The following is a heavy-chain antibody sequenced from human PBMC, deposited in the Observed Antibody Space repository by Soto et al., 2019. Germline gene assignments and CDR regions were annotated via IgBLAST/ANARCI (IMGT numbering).Heavy chain of an antibody. V-gene: IGHV4-4*02. CDR3: ARHYKYYYDSSGYGKLDY. J-gene: IGHJ4*02. D-gene: IGHD3-22*01. CDR2: IYHSGST. CDR1: GGSISSSNW. Sequence: QVQLQESGPGLVKPSGTLSLTCAVSGGSISSSNWWSWVRQPPGKGLEWIGEIYHSGSTNYNPSLKSRVTISVDNSKNQFSLKLSSVTAADTAVYYCARHYKYYYDSSGYGKLDYWGQGTLVTVSS.